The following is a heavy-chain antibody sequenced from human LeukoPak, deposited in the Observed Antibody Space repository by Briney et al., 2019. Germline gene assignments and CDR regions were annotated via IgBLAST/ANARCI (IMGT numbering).Heavy chain of an antibody. CDR1: GFTFSSYA. D-gene: IGHD4-17*01. CDR2: ISYDGSNK. Sequence: GRSLRLSCAASGFTFSSYAMHWVRQAPGKGLEWVAVISYDGSNKYYADSVKGRFTISRDNSKNTLYPQMNSLRAEDTAVYYCAGYGDLRYQGYFDYWGQGTLVTVSS. V-gene: IGHV3-30*04. J-gene: IGHJ4*02. CDR3: AGYGDLRYQGYFDY.